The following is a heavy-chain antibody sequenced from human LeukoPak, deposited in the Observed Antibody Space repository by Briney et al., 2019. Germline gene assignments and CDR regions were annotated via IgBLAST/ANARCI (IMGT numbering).Heavy chain of an antibody. CDR3: ARENEGATTPFDY. D-gene: IGHD1-26*01. CDR1: GGTFSSYA. J-gene: IGHJ4*02. Sequence: SVTVSCKASGGTFSSYAISWVRQAPGQGLEGMGRIIPILGIANYAQTFQGRVTITADKSTSTAYMELSSLRSEDTAVYYCARENEGATTPFDYWGQGTLVTVSS. CDR2: IIPILGIA. V-gene: IGHV1-69*04.